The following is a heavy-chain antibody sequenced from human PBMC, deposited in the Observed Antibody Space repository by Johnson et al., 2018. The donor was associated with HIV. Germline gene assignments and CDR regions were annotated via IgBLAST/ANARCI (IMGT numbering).Heavy chain of an antibody. Sequence: QMLLVESGGGLVQPGGSLRLFCAASGFTFSSYDMHWVRQATGKGLEWLAVVSHDGSNEYYADSVKGRCTVSRDNTKNTLYLQMNSLRPEDTTVYYCVKERQLVRSFDIWGQGTMVTVSS. CDR1: GFTFSSYD. CDR3: VKERQLVRSFDI. J-gene: IGHJ3*02. D-gene: IGHD6-6*01. V-gene: IGHV3-30*18. CDR2: VSHDGSNE.